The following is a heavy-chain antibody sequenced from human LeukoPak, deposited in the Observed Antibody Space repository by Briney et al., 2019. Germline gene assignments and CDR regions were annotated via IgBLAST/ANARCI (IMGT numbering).Heavy chain of an antibody. V-gene: IGHV3-30*03. J-gene: IGHJ6*02. CDR2: ISYDGSNK. CDR1: GFTFSSYG. D-gene: IGHD3-22*01. Sequence: GGSLRLSRAASGFTFSSYGMHWVRQAPGKGLEWVAVISYDGSNKYYADSVKGRFTISRDNSKNTLYLQMNSLRAEDTAVYYCASTYYYDSSGYYYYYGMDVWGQGTTVTVSS. CDR3: ASTYYYDSSGYYYYYGMDV.